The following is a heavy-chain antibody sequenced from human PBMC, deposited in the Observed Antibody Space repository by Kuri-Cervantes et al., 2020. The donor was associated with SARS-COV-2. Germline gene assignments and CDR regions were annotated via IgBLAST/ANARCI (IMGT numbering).Heavy chain of an antibody. D-gene: IGHD6-19*01. CDR2: IIPILGTA. J-gene: IGHJ4*02. CDR3: ARDKGGYSSGSFDY. CDR1: GGTFSSYA. V-gene: IGHV1-69*04. Sequence: SVKVSCKASGGTFSSYAISWVRQAPGQGLEWMGRIIPILGTANYAQKFQGRVTITADKSTSTAYMELSSLRSGDTAVYCCARDKGGYSSGSFDYWGQGTLVTVSS.